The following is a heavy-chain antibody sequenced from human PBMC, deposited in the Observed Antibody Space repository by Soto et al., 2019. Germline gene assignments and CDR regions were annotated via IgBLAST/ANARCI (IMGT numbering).Heavy chain of an antibody. CDR1: GYTFTSYY. V-gene: IGHV1-46*01. CDR2: INPSGGST. D-gene: IGHD3-10*01. Sequence: ASVKVSCKASGYTFTSYYMHWVRQAPGQGLEWVGVINPSGGSTSYAQNFQGRVTMTRDTSTSTVYMELSSLRSDDTAVYSCARVGANMVRGVIINLGSHYYGMDVWGKGTTVTVSS. J-gene: IGHJ6*04. CDR3: ARVGANMVRGVIINLGSHYYGMDV.